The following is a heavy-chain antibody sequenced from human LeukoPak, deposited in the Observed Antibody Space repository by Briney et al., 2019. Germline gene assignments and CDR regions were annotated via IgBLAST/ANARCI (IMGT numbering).Heavy chain of an antibody. D-gene: IGHD5-24*01. CDR1: GYSFTSYW. Sequence: GESLKISCKGSGYSFTSYWIGWVRQMPGEGLEWMGIIYPGDSDTRYSPSFQGQVTISADKSISTAYLQWSSLKASDTAMYYCARLEMATDWGYNWFDPWGQGTLVTVSS. CDR2: IYPGDSDT. J-gene: IGHJ5*02. V-gene: IGHV5-51*01. CDR3: ARLEMATDWGYNWFDP.